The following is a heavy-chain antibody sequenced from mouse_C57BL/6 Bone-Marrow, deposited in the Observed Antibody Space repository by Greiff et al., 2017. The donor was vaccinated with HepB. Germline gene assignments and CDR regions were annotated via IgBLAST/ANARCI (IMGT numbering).Heavy chain of an antibody. CDR1: GYSITSGYD. CDR2: ISYSGST. J-gene: IGHJ4*01. V-gene: IGHV3-1*01. Sequence: EVMLVESGPGMVKPSQSLSLTCTVTGYSITSGYDWHWIRHFPGNKLEWMGYISYSGSTNYNPPLKSRISITHDTSKNHFFLKLNSVTTEDTATYYCARGGMDYWGQGTSVTVSS. CDR3: ARGGMDY.